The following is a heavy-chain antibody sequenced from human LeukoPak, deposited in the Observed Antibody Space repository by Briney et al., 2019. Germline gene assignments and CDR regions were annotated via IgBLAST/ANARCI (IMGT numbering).Heavy chain of an antibody. CDR3: ARVVDDILTGYYVSYYFDY. D-gene: IGHD3-9*01. Sequence: PGRSLRLSCAASGFTFSSYAMHWVREAPGKGLEWVAVISYDRSNKYYADSVKGRFTISRDNSKNTLYLQMNSLRAEDTAVYYCARVVDDILTGYYVSYYFDYWGQGTLVTVSS. CDR1: GFTFSSYA. V-gene: IGHV3-30*04. CDR2: ISYDRSNK. J-gene: IGHJ4*02.